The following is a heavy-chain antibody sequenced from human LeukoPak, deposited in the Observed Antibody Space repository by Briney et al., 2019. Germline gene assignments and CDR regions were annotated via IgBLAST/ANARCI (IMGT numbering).Heavy chain of an antibody. CDR2: ICDSGRTI. V-gene: IGHV3-11*01. D-gene: IGHD3-22*01. Sequence: GGSLRLSCAASGFNYRDYYMSYIRPATGKGLEWVSYICDSGRTIYYADSVKGRFTISRDNAKNSVYLQMNNLRAEDTAVYYCARDRLGDYDHSGYYDKWGQGTLVTVSS. CDR1: GFNYRDYY. CDR3: ARDRLGDYDHSGYYDK. J-gene: IGHJ4*02.